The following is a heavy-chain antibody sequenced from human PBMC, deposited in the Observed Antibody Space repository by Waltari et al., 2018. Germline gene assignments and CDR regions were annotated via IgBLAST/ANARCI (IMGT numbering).Heavy chain of an antibody. Sequence: QVQLVQSGAEVKKPGASVKVSCKVSGYTLTEFSMPWVRQAPGKGLEWMGGFDPEDGETIYAQKFQGRVTMTEDTSTDTAYMELSSLRSEDTAVYYCATSPRVVTATEYYFDYWGQGTLVTVSS. J-gene: IGHJ4*02. D-gene: IGHD2-21*02. CDR3: ATSPRVVTATEYYFDY. V-gene: IGHV1-24*01. CDR2: FDPEDGET. CDR1: GYTLTEFS.